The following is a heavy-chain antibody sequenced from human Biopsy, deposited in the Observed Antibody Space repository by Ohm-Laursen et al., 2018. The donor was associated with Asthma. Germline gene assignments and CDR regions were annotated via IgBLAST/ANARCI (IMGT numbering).Heavy chain of an antibody. D-gene: IGHD3-3*01. V-gene: IGHV3-30-3*01. J-gene: IGHJ4*02. CDR2: GGSYYDGGLK. CDR3: ARDVMEWYLPAFEF. CDR1: GLTFRSYA. Sequence: SLRLSCSASGLTFRSYAMHWVRQAPGKGLEWVAVGGSYYDGGLKYYADSVNGRFTVSRDDSKNTLYLQMNSLRPDDTAVYYCARDVMEWYLPAFEFWGQGTLVTVSS.